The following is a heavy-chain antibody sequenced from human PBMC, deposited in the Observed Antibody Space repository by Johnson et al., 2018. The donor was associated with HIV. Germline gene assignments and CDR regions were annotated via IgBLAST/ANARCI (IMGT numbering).Heavy chain of an antibody. D-gene: IGHD2-2*01. J-gene: IGHJ3*02. Sequence: QVQLVESGGGVVQPGRSLRLSCAASGFTFSSYAMHWVRQAPGKGLEWVAVISYDGSNKYYADSVKGRFTLSRDNSKNTLYLQMNSLRAEDTAVYYCAKDLHGYQLRDDAFDIWGQGTMVTVSS. V-gene: IGHV3-30*04. CDR3: AKDLHGYQLRDDAFDI. CDR1: GFTFSSYA. CDR2: ISYDGSNK.